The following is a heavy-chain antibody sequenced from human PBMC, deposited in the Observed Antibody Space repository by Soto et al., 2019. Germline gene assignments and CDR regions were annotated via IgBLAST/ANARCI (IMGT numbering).Heavy chain of an antibody. V-gene: IGHV1-69*02. J-gene: IGHJ5*02. Sequence: QVQLVQSGAEVKKPGSSVKVSCKASGGTFSSYTISWVRQAPGQGLEWMGRIIPILGIANYAQKFQGRVTITADKSTSTADMELSSLRSEDTAVYYCARGSIVVVPAAPDWFDPWGQGTLVTVSS. CDR1: GGTFSSYT. D-gene: IGHD2-2*01. CDR2: IIPILGIA. CDR3: ARGSIVVVPAAPDWFDP.